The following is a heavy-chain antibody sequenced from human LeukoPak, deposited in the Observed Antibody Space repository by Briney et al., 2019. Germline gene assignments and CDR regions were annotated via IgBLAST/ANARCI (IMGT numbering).Heavy chain of an antibody. CDR1: GFTFGDYA. D-gene: IGHD3-10*01. CDR3: TRDIGLLWFGELRYFDY. V-gene: IGHV3-49*03. J-gene: IGHJ4*02. CDR2: IRSKAYGGTT. Sequence: GGSPRLSCTASGFTFGDYAMSWFRQAPGKGPEWVGFIRSKAYGGTTEYAASVKGRFTISRDDSKSIAYLQMNSLKTEDTAVYYCTRDIGLLWFGELRYFDYWGQGTLVTVSS.